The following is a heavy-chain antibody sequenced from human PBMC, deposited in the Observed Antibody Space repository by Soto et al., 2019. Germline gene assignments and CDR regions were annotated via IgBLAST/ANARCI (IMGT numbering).Heavy chain of an antibody. CDR3: ARHGYYGSGSYHY. Sequence: SETLSLTCTVSGGSISSSSYYWGWIRQPPGKGLEWIGSIYYSGSTYYNPSLKSRVTISVDTSKNQFSLKLSSVTAADTAVYYCARHGYYGSGSYHYWGQGTLVTVSS. CDR2: IYYSGST. V-gene: IGHV4-39*01. CDR1: GGSISSSSYY. D-gene: IGHD3-10*01. J-gene: IGHJ4*02.